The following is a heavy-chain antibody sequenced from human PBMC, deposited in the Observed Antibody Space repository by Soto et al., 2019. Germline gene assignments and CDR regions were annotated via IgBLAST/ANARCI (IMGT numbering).Heavy chain of an antibody. CDR1: GYTFTSYD. V-gene: IGHV1-8*01. Sequence: ASVKVSCKASGYTFTSYDINWVRQATGQGLEWMGWMNPNSGNTGYAQKFQGRVTMTRNTSISTAYMEMSSLRSEDTAVYYCARAVVKDAFDIWGQGAMVTVSS. CDR3: ARAVVKDAFDI. CDR2: MNPNSGNT. J-gene: IGHJ3*02. D-gene: IGHD2-2*01.